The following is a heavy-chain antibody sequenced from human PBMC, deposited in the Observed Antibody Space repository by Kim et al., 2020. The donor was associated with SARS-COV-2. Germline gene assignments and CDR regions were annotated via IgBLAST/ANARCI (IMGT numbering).Heavy chain of an antibody. CDR3: ARDRQRAGTGVDY. D-gene: IGHD6-19*01. V-gene: IGHV6-1*01. Sequence: YALSVKGQTTHQPDTAKNPFSLQLNSVTPDDTAVYYCARDRQRAGTGVDYWGQGTLVTVSS. J-gene: IGHJ4*02.